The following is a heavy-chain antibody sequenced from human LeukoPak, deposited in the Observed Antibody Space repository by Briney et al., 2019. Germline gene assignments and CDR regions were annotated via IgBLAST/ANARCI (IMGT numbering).Heavy chain of an antibody. Sequence: GASVKVSCKASGYTFTGYYMHWVRQAPGQGLEWMGWINPNSGGTNYAQKFQGRVTMTRDTSISTAYMELSRLRSDDTAVYYCARARPVQQLVLNNARYFDYWGQGTLVTVSS. CDR2: INPNSGGT. V-gene: IGHV1-2*02. CDR1: GYTFTGYY. J-gene: IGHJ4*02. CDR3: ARARPVQQLVLNNARYFDY. D-gene: IGHD6-13*01.